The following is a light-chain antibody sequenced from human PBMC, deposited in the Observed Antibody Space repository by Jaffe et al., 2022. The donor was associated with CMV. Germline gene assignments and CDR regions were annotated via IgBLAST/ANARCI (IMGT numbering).Light chain of an antibody. CDR2: GAS. Sequence: DIVMTQSPVTLSVSPGERATLSCRASQSVSNNLAWYQHTPGQAPKLLIYGASSRATGTPARFSGSGSGTEFTLTISSLQSEDFAIYSCLQYNHRFSFGPGTRVDIK. V-gene: IGKV3D-15*01. CDR3: LQYNHRFS. J-gene: IGKJ3*01. CDR1: QSVSNN.